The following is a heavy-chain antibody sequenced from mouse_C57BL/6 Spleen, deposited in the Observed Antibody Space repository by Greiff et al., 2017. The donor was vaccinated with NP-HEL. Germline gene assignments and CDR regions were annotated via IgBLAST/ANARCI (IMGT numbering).Heavy chain of an antibody. CDR1: GYTFTSYW. CDR3: ARRSYYYGSRTGLDY. CDR2: INPSNGGT. J-gene: IGHJ2*01. Sequence: QVQLQQPGTELVKPGASVKLSCKASGYTFTSYWMHWVKQRPGQGLEWIGNINPSNGGTNYNEKFKSKATLIVDKSSSTAYIQLSSLTSEDSAVYYCARRSYYYGSRTGLDYWGQGTTLTVSS. D-gene: IGHD1-1*01. V-gene: IGHV1-53*01.